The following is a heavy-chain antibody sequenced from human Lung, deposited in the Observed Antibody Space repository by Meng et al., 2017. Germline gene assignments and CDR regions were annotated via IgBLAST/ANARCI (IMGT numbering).Heavy chain of an antibody. CDR1: GVSFIDHY. J-gene: IGHJ4*02. Sequence: QLHRCRGSLLKLWWTLSRPCVYSGVSFIDHYSSWIRHRSGRGLGWIGKIKHSGSTNYKPSLARRATISVGTSQTNLCPSLSSVTAAGSAVYYWAIGATTMAHYFDYWGQGTLVTVSS. D-gene: IGHD4-11*01. CDR2: IKHSGST. CDR3: AIGATTMAHYFDY. V-gene: IGHV4-34*01.